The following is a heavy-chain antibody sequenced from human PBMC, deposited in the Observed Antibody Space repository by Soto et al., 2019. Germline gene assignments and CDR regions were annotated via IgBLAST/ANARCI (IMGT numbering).Heavy chain of an antibody. D-gene: IGHD3-22*01. V-gene: IGHV3-7*01. J-gene: IGHJ4*02. CDR1: GFTFSSYW. CDR3: ARVQYYYDSSGYYY. CDR2: IKQDGSEK. Sequence: GGSLRLSCAASGFTFSSYWMSWVRQAPGKGLGWVANIKQDGSEKYYVDSVKGRFTISRDNAKNSLYLQMNSLRAEDTAVYYCARVQYYYDSSGYYYWGRGTLVTVSS.